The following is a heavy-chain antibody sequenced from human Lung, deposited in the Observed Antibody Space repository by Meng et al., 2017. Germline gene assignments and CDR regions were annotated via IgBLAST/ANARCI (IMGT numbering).Heavy chain of an antibody. CDR3: ARGRHCSSTTCYLSDS. J-gene: IGHJ4*02. Sequence: QVHLVQSGPEVRKPGASGKVSCQACGYSFTNYGINWVRQAPGKGLEWMGWTSTYNSNRNYAQSLQGRVTMTTDTSTTTAYMELRSLTFDDTAVYYRARGRHCSSTTCYLSDSWGQGTLVTVSS. CDR2: TSTYNSNR. CDR1: GYSFTNYG. V-gene: IGHV1-18*01. D-gene: IGHD2-2*01.